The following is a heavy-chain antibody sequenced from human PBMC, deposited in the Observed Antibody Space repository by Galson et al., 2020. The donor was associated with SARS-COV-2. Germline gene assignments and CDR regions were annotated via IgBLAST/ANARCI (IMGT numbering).Heavy chain of an antibody. D-gene: IGHD1-1*01. V-gene: IGHV4-31*03. CDR1: GGSVSSYGYH. Sequence: ETSETLSLTCTVSGGSVSSYGYHWGWIRQHPGKGLEWIGYIFYNGNTDYNPSLKSRVSIALDTSKNHFSLKLSSVTPADTAVYYCTKDWNGPVYNWGKGTLVTVSS. J-gene: IGHJ4*01. CDR2: IFYNGNT. CDR3: TKDWNGPVYN.